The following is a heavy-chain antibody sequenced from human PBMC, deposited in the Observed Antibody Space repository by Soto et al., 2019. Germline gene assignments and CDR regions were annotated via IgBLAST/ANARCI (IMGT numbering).Heavy chain of an antibody. D-gene: IGHD6-6*01. J-gene: IGHJ6*02. CDR2: ISAYYGNT. CDR3: ARAGYSSSSIYYYYYGMDV. CDR1: GRTFSSYA. V-gene: IGHV1-18*01. Sequence: SVKVSCKASGRTFSSYAISWVRQAPGQGLVWMGWISAYYGNTNYAQKLQGRATMTTDASTSTAYMELRSLRSDDTAVYYCARAGYSSSSIYYYYYGMDVWGQGTTVTVSS.